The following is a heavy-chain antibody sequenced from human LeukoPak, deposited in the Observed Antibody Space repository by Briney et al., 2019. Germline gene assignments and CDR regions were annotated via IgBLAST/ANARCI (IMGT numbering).Heavy chain of an antibody. CDR2: ISSSGSTI. D-gene: IGHD3-22*01. Sequence: GGSLRLSCAASGFTFSDYYMSWIRQAPGKGLEWVSYISSSGSTIYYADSVKGRFTISRDNSKNTLYLQMNSLRAEDTAVYYCAKISGLDVYYYYGMDVWGQGTTVTVSS. V-gene: IGHV3-11*04. CDR1: GFTFSDYY. J-gene: IGHJ6*02. CDR3: AKISGLDVYYYYGMDV.